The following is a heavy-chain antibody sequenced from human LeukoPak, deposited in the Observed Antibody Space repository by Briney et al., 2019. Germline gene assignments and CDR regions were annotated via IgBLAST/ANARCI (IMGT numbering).Heavy chain of an antibody. J-gene: IGHJ4*02. D-gene: IGHD6-13*01. CDR1: GFTFSSYW. CDR3: ASWFSSSWYQYSSGWYYFDY. V-gene: IGHV3-7*01. CDR2: IKQEGSEK. Sequence: LAGGSLRLSCAASGFTFSSYWMSWVRQAPGKGLEWVANIKQEGSEKYYVDSVKGRFTISRDNAKNSLYLQMNSLRAEDTAVYYCASWFSSSWYQYSSGWYYFDYWGQGTLVTVSS.